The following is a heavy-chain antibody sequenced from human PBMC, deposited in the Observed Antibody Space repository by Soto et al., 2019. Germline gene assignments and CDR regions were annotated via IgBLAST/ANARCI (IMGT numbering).Heavy chain of an antibody. CDR1: GYTFTSYY. CDR3: ARALYYDFWSGYRSQYYYYGMDV. D-gene: IGHD3-3*01. J-gene: IGHJ6*02. Sequence: GASVKVSCKASGYTFTSYYMHWVRQAPGQGLEWMGIINPSGGSTSYAQKFQGRVTMTRVTSTSTVYMELSSLRSEDTAVYYCARALYYDFWSGYRSQYYYYGMDVWGQGTTVTVSS. CDR2: INPSGGST. V-gene: IGHV1-46*01.